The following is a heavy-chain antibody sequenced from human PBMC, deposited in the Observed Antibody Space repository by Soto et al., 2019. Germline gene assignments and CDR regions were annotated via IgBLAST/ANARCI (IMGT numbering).Heavy chain of an antibody. Sequence: SVKVSCKASGGTFSSYAISWVRQAPGQGLEWMGGIIPIFGTANYAEKFQGRVTITADESTSTAYMELSSLRSEDTAVYYCARALGYCSSTSCSQAAYYYYGMDVWGQGTTVTVSS. D-gene: IGHD2-2*01. J-gene: IGHJ6*02. CDR2: IIPIFGTA. CDR3: ARALGYCSSTSCSQAAYYYYGMDV. CDR1: GGTFSSYA. V-gene: IGHV1-69*13.